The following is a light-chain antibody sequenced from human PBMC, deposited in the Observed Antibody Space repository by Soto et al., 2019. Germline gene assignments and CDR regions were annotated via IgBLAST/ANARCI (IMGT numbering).Light chain of an antibody. J-gene: IGLJ1*01. CDR3: RSYAGSINPYV. V-gene: IGLV2-8*01. CDR2: EVT. Sequence: QSALTQPPSASGSPGQSVTISCTGTSGDIGGYDYVSWYQQHPGKAPKLMIYEVTKRPLGVPDRFSGSKSGNTASLTVSGLQAEDEADYYGRSYAGSINPYVFGTGTKLTVL. CDR1: SGDIGGYDY.